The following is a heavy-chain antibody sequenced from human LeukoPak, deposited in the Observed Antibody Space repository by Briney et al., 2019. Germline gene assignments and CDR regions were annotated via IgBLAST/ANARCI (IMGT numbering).Heavy chain of an antibody. CDR2: IKQDGSEK. CDR1: GFTFSSYW. CDR3: ARAQYLHPTIRFRNANYFDY. Sequence: GRSLRLSCAASGFTFSSYWMSWVRQAPGKGLEWVANIKQDGSEKYYVDSVKGRFTISRDNAKNSLYLQMNSLRAEDTAVYYCARAQYLHPTIRFRNANYFDYWGQGTLVTVSS. J-gene: IGHJ4*02. D-gene: IGHD3-3*01. V-gene: IGHV3-7*01.